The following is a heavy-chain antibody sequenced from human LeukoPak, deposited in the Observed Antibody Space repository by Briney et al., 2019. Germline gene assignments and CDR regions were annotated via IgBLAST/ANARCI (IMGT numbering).Heavy chain of an antibody. CDR2: ISFTGNT. Sequence: SETLSLTCTVSGGSISSRDYYWSWIRQSPGKRLEWIAYISFTGNTNYNPSLKSRVTISLDTSKTHFSLTLSSLTAADTAVYYCARSPPGWYYDNSGQYYFDTWGQGALVTVSS. J-gene: IGHJ4*02. CDR3: ARSPPGWYYDNSGQYYFDT. V-gene: IGHV4-61*03. CDR1: GGSISSRDYY. D-gene: IGHD3-22*01.